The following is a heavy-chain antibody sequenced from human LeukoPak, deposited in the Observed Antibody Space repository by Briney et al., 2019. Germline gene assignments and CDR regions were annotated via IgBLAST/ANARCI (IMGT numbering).Heavy chain of an antibody. CDR3: ARGSNWNSYDY. Sequence: SETLSLTCAVYGGSFSGYYWSWIRQPPGKGLEWIGEINHSGSTNYSPSLKGRVTISLDTSNKQFSLKLSSVTAADTAVYYCARGSNWNSYDYWGQGTLVTVSS. D-gene: IGHD1-1*01. J-gene: IGHJ4*02. CDR1: GGSFSGYY. CDR2: INHSGST. V-gene: IGHV4-34*01.